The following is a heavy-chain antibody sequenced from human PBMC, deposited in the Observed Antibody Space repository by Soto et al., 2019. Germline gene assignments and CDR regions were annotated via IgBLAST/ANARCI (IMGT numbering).Heavy chain of an antibody. J-gene: IGHJ3*02. V-gene: IGHV1-3*01. CDR1: GYTFTSYA. CDR2: INAGNGNT. Sequence: ASVKVSCKASGYTFTSYAMHWVRQAPGQRLEWMGWINAGNGNTKYSQKFQGRVTITRDTSASTAYMELSSLRSEDTAVYYCARDRGNDDAFDIWGQGTMVTVSS. D-gene: IGHD2-15*01. CDR3: ARDRGNDDAFDI.